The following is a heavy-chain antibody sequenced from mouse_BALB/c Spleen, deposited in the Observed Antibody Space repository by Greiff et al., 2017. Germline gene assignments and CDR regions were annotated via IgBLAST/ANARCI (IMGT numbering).Heavy chain of an antibody. V-gene: IGHV5-9*03. J-gene: IGHJ4*01. D-gene: IGHD2-5*01. Sequence: EVQGVESGGGLVKPGGSLKLSCAASGFTFSSYTMSWVRQTPEKRLEWVATISSGGGNTYYPDSVKGRFTISRDNAKNNLYLQMSSLRSEDTALYYCARYRSKAGAMDYWGQGTSVTVSS. CDR3: ARYRSKAGAMDY. CDR2: ISSGGGNT. CDR1: GFTFSSYT.